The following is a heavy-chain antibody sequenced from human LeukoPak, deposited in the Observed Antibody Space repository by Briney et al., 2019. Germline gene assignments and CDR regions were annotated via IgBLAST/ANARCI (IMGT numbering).Heavy chain of an antibody. D-gene: IGHD6-13*01. CDR1: GYTFTGYY. Sequence: ASVKVSCKASGYTFTGYYMHWVRQAPGQGLEWMGWINPNSGGTNYAQKLQGRVTMTTDTSTSTAYMELRSLRSDDTAVYYCARVGYSSSWYAGDTGKFDYWGQGTLVTVSS. V-gene: IGHV1-2*02. CDR3: ARVGYSSSWYAGDTGKFDY. J-gene: IGHJ4*02. CDR2: INPNSGGT.